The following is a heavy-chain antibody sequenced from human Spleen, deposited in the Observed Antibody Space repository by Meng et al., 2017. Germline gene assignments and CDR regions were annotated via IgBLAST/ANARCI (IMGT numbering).Heavy chain of an antibody. CDR3: ARTTVTGYFDY. CDR2: ISAANGNT. D-gene: IGHD2-21*02. CDR1: GYSFITYA. V-gene: IGHV1-3*01. Sequence: QVQLVQSGAEVKKPGAQMKVSCKASGYSFITYAMHWVRQAPGQRLEWMGWISAANGNTKYSQKFQGRVTITRDTSANTAYMELSSLRSEDTAFYYCARTTVTGYFDYWGQGTLVTVSS. J-gene: IGHJ4*02.